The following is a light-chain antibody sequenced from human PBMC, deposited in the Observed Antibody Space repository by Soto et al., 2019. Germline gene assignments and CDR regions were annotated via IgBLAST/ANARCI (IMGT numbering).Light chain of an antibody. Sequence: EIVLTQSPGTLSLSPGERATLSCRASQTVTRNYLAWHQQKPGQTPRLLVYGASTRATGVPARFSGSGSGTEFTLTISSLQSEDVAVYWCQQYNNWPLTFGPGTKVDIK. CDR3: QQYNNWPLT. V-gene: IGKV3D-15*01. CDR2: GAS. CDR1: QTVTRN. J-gene: IGKJ3*01.